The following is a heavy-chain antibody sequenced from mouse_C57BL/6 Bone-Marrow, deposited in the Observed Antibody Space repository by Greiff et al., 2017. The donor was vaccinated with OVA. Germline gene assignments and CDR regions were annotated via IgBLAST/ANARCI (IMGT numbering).Heavy chain of an antibody. Sequence: VKLQESGAELVRPGASVTLSCKASGYTFTDYAMHWVTQTPVHGLECIGAIDPETGGTAYNQKFKGKAILTADKSSSTAYMELRSLTSEDSAVYYCTRGYSNYYAMDYWGQGTSVTVSS. J-gene: IGHJ4*01. D-gene: IGHD2-5*01. CDR2: IDPETGGT. V-gene: IGHV1-15*01. CDR1: GYTFTDYA. CDR3: TRGYSNYYAMDY.